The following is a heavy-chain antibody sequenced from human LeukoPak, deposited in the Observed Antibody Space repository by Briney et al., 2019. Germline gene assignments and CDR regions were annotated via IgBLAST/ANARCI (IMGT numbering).Heavy chain of an antibody. V-gene: IGHV4-39*01. D-gene: IGHD2-15*01. CDR1: GGSISSSSYY. J-gene: IGHJ4*02. Sequence: KPSETLSLTCTVSGGSISSSSYYWGWIRQPPGKGLEWIGSIYYSGSTYYNPSLKSRVTISVDTSKNQFSLKLSSVTAADTAVYYCASDVICNRGSCYSDFWGQGTLVTVSS. CDR2: IYYSGST. CDR3: ASDVICNRGSCYSDF.